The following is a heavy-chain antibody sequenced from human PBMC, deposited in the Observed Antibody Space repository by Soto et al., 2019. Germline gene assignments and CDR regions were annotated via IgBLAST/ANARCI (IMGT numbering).Heavy chain of an antibody. CDR3: ARIAPYYYDSSGYVY. V-gene: IGHV1-69*01. J-gene: IGHJ4*02. D-gene: IGHD3-22*01. CDR1: GGTFSSYA. Sequence: KVSCKASGGTFSSYAISWVRQAPGQGLEWMGGIIPIFGTANYAQKFQGRVTITADESTSTAYMELSSLRSEDTAVYYCARIAPYYYDSSGYVYWGQGTLVTVSS. CDR2: IIPIFGTA.